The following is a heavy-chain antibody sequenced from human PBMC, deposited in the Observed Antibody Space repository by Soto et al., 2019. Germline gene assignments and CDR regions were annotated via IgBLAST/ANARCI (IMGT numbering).Heavy chain of an antibody. CDR1: GGSISSGGYS. Sequence: QLQLQESGSGLVKPSETLSLTCAVSGGSISSGGYSWSWIRQPPGKGLEWIGYIYHSGSTYYNPSLKSRVTISVDRSKNQFSLKLSSVTAADTAVYYCASLYGGTDRVDYWGQGTLDTVSS. J-gene: IGHJ4*02. V-gene: IGHV4-30-2*01. CDR2: IYHSGST. CDR3: ASLYGGTDRVDY. D-gene: IGHD4-17*01.